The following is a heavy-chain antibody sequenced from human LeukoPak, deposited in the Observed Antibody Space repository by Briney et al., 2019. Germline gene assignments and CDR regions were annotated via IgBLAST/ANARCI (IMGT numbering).Heavy chain of an antibody. V-gene: IGHV1-69*01. Sequence: PWASVKVSCKASGGTFSSYAISWVRQAPGQGLEWMGGIIPIFGTANYAQKFQGRVTITADESTSTAYMELSSLRSEDTAVYYCARGIFGVVHHQPMDVWGQGTTVTVSS. J-gene: IGHJ6*02. CDR3: ARGIFGVVHHQPMDV. CDR2: IIPIFGTA. D-gene: IGHD3-3*01. CDR1: GGTFSSYA.